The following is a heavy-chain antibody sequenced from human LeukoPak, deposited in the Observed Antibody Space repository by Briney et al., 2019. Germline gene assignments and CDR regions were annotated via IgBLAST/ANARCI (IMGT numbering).Heavy chain of an antibody. Sequence: PSETLSLTCAVYGGSFSGYYWSWIRQPPGKGLEWIGEINHSGSTNYNPSLKSRVTISVDTSKNQFSLKLSSVTAADTAVYYCARDLVSGSYKKSRWFDPWGQGTLVTVSS. CDR2: INHSGST. J-gene: IGHJ5*02. V-gene: IGHV4-34*01. CDR3: ARDLVSGSYKKSRWFDP. CDR1: GGSFSGYY. D-gene: IGHD1-26*01.